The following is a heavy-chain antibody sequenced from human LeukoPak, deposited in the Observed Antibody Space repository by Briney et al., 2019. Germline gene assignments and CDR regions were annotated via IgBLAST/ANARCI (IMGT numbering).Heavy chain of an antibody. D-gene: IGHD2-2*01. CDR3: ARDDSARGVVVVPAALKWAFDI. CDR2: IYTSGST. CDR1: GGSISSYY. J-gene: IGHJ3*02. V-gene: IGHV4-4*07. Sequence: SETLSLTCTVSGGSISSYYWSWIRQPAGKGLEWIGRIYTSGSTNYNPSPKSRVTMSVDTSKNQFSLKLSSVTAADTAVYYCARDDSARGVVVVPAALKWAFDIWGQGTMVTASS.